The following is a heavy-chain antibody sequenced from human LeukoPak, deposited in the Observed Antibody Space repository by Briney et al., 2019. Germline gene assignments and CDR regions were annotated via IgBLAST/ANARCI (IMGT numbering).Heavy chain of an antibody. J-gene: IGHJ4*02. Sequence: PSETLSLTCTVSGGSISSYFWSWIRQPPGKGLEWIGYIYYSGSTNYNPSLKSRVTMSVDTSKNQFSLKLSPVTAADTAMYYCARAAEYSSGWYLFDYWGQGTLVTVSA. D-gene: IGHD6-19*01. V-gene: IGHV4-59*12. CDR3: ARAAEYSSGWYLFDY. CDR2: IYYSGST. CDR1: GGSISSYF.